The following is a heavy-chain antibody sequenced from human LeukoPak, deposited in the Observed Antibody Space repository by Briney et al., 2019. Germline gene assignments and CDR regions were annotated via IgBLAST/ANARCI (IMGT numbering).Heavy chain of an antibody. V-gene: IGHV3-11*01. CDR2: ISRSDSTI. CDR1: GFSISDFY. CDR3: ARDSRPNYYGSGSYYPNWFDP. D-gene: IGHD3-10*01. Sequence: GGSLRLSCAASGFSISDFYMSWIRQAPGKGLEWVSYISRSDSTIYYADSVKGRFTISRDNAKNSLYLQMNSLRAEDTAVYYCARDSRPNYYGSGSYYPNWFDPWGQGTLVTVSS. J-gene: IGHJ5*02.